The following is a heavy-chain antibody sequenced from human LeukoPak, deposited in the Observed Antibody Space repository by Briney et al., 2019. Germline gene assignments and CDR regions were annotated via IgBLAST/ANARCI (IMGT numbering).Heavy chain of an antibody. Sequence: PGGSLRLSCAASGFTFSAYWMTWVRQAPGKGLEWVSVIYSGGSTYYADSVKGRFTISRDNSKNTLYLQMNSLRAEDTAVYYCARRGALRDYWGQGTLVTVSS. D-gene: IGHD3-16*01. CDR3: ARRGALRDY. J-gene: IGHJ4*02. V-gene: IGHV3-66*01. CDR1: GFTFSAYW. CDR2: IYSGGST.